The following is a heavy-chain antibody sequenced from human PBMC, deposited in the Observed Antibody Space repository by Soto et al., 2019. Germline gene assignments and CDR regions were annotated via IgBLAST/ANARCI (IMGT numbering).Heavy chain of an antibody. CDR3: ARDSSMTYYYGMDG. V-gene: IGHV4-61*01. Sequence: QLQESGPGLVKPSETLSLTCTVSGGSVNSGSYYWSWIRQSPGKGLEWSGYIYYSGSTNSNPSLQSRGTISLDTSKNQFSLKLSSVTAADTSVYYCARDSSMTYYYGMDGWGQGTTGTVSS. J-gene: IGHJ6*02. CDR1: GGSVNSGSYY. CDR2: IYYSGST.